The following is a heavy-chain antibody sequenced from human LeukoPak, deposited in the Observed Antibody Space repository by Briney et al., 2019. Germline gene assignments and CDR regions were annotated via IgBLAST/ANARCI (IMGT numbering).Heavy chain of an antibody. CDR2: ISYDGSNK. D-gene: IGHD3-22*01. CDR1: GFSFSSHA. Sequence: AGGSLRLSCAASGFSFSSHAMHWVRQAPGKGLEGVTVISYDGSNKYYAHSVKGRFTISRDNSKNTLYLQMHSLRAEDTAVYYCARDAYDSSGYLFDYWGQGTLVTVSS. J-gene: IGHJ4*02. CDR3: ARDAYDSSGYLFDY. V-gene: IGHV3-30-3*01.